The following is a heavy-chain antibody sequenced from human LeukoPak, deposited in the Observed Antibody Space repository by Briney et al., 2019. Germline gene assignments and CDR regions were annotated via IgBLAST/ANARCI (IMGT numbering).Heavy chain of an antibody. D-gene: IGHD5-18*01. CDR2: IKQDGSEK. CDR1: GFIFSSYW. J-gene: IGHJ5*02. CDR3: ARVVVQLWLPHNWFDP. V-gene: IGHV3-7*01. Sequence: PGGSVRLSCAASGFIFSSYWMSWVRQAPGKGLEWVANIKQDGSEKYYVDSVKGRFTISRDNAKNSLYLQMNSLRAEDTAVYYCARVVVQLWLPHNWFDPWGPGTLVTVSS.